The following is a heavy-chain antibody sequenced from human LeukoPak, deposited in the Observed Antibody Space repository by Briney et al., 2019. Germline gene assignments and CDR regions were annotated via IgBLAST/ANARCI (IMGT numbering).Heavy chain of an antibody. Sequence: GESLKISCKGYGYNFATYWIGWVRQMPGKGLEWMGIVYPGDSDTRYSPSFQGQVTISADKSISTAYLQWSSLKASDTAMYYCARHDSYGEMNYFDYWGQGTLVTVSS. CDR2: VYPGDSDT. J-gene: IGHJ4*02. D-gene: IGHD5-18*01. CDR3: ARHDSYGEMNYFDY. V-gene: IGHV5-51*01. CDR1: GYNFATYW.